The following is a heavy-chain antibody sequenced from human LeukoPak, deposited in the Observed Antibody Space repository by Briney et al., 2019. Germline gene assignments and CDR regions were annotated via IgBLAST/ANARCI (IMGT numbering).Heavy chain of an antibody. CDR3: ARHPDPDYYDSSGYPFDY. J-gene: IGHJ4*02. D-gene: IGHD3-22*01. V-gene: IGHV4-39*01. Sequence: SETLSLTCTVSGGSISSSSYYWGWIRRPPGKGLEWIGSIYYSGSTYYNPSLKSRVTISVDTSKNQFSLKLSSVTAADTAVYYCARHPDPDYYDSSGYPFDYWGQGTLVTVSS. CDR2: IYYSGST. CDR1: GGSISSSSYY.